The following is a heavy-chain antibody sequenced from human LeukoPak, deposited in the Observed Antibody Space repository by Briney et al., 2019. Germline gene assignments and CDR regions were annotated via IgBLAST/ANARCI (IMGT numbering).Heavy chain of an antibody. D-gene: IGHD5-24*01. CDR1: GGSFSGYY. CDR3: AREMATIPAFDI. CDR2: IYYSGST. J-gene: IGHJ3*02. V-gene: IGHV4-59*01. Sequence: PSETLSLTCAVYGGSFSGYYWSWIRQPPGKGLEWIGYIYYSGSTNYNPSLKSRVTISVDTSKNQFSLKLSSVTAADTAVYYCAREMATIPAFDIWGQGTMVTVSS.